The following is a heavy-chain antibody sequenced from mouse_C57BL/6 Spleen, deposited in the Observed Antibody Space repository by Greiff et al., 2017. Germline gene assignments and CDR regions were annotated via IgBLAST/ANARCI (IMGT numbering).Heavy chain of an antibody. Sequence: EVHLVESGGGLVKPGGSLKLSCAASGFTFSSYAMSWVRQTPEKRLEWVATISDGGSYTYYPDNVKGRFTISRDNAKNNLYLQMRHLKSEDTAMYYCARDRDYYDGAMDYWGQGTSVTVSS. V-gene: IGHV5-4*01. CDR2: ISDGGSYT. CDR1: GFTFSSYA. J-gene: IGHJ4*01. D-gene: IGHD1-1*01. CDR3: ARDRDYYDGAMDY.